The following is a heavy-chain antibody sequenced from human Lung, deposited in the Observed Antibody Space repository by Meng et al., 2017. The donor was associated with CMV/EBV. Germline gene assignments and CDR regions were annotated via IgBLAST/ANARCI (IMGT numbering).Heavy chain of an antibody. CDR1: GFTFGDYA. V-gene: IGHV3-49*04. Sequence: SCXASGFTFGDYAMNWVRQAPWEGLEWVGFIRSRAYGGTTYYAASVKGRFTISRDDAKNIAYPKMNTLKIEDTAVYHCTRDIYAGGGARPLNDDWGKGTLVTVSS. CDR3: TRDIYAGGGARPLNDD. J-gene: IGHJ4*02. CDR2: IRSRAYGGTT. D-gene: IGHD6-6*01.